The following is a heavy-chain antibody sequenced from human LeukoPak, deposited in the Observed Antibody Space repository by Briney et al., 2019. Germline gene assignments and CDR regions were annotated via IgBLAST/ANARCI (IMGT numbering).Heavy chain of an antibody. CDR3: ARHGERGYSYGHDY. CDR1: GFTFSSYSMN. Sequence: GSLRLSCAASGFTFSSYSMNWVRQPPGKGLEWIGSLYHSGSTYYNPSLKSRVTISVDTSKNQLSLKLSSVTAADTAVYYCARHGERGYSYGHDYWGQGTLVTVSS. D-gene: IGHD5-18*01. CDR2: LYHSGST. J-gene: IGHJ4*02. V-gene: IGHV4-39*01.